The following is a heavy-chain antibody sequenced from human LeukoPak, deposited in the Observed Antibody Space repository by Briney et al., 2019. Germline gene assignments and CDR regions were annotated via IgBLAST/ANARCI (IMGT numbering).Heavy chain of an antibody. J-gene: IGHJ4*02. V-gene: IGHV3-21*01. CDR3: AREEWGFGELPCDY. CDR2: ISSSSSYI. D-gene: IGHD3-10*01. Sequence: PGGSLRLSCAASGFTFSHAWMNWVRQAPGKGLEWVSSISSSSSYIYYADSVKGRFTISRDNAKNSLYLQMNSLRAEDTAVYYCAREEWGFGELPCDYWGQGTLVTVSS. CDR1: GFTFSHAW.